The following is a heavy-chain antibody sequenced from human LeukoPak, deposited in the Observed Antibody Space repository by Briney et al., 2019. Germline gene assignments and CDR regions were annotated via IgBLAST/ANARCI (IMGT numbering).Heavy chain of an antibody. J-gene: IGHJ4*02. CDR3: ARVEDYDILTGFDY. D-gene: IGHD3-9*01. V-gene: IGHV3-21*01. CDR1: GFTLNNYS. CDR2: ISSRSNYI. Sequence: GGSLRLSCAASGFTLNNYSMNWVRQAPGKGLEWVSSISSRSNYIYYPDSVKGRFTISRDNAKNSLYLQMNSLRAEDTAVYYCARVEDYDILTGFDYWGQGTLVTVSS.